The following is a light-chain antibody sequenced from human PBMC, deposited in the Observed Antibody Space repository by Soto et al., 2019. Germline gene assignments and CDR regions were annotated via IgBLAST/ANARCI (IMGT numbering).Light chain of an antibody. J-gene: IGKJ2*01. V-gene: IGKV1-16*02. CDR2: VAS. Sequence: DIQMTQSPSSLSASVGDRVTITCRASQDIKNYLAWFQQKPGKAPESLSYVASRWHSVVPSKFSGSGSGTDFTLNITCLQPDDWASYSCHQYYIYAFTFDQRTK. CDR1: QDIKNY. CDR3: HQYYIYAFT.